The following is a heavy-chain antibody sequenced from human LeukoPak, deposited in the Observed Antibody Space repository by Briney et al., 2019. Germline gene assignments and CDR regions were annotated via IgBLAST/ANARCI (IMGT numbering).Heavy chain of an antibody. V-gene: IGHV4-4*07. CDR1: GGSISSYY. CDR2: IYTSGST. Sequence: PSETLSLTCTVSGGSISSYYWSWIWQPAGKGLEWIGRIYTSGSTNYNPSLKSRGTMSVDTSKNQFSLKLSSVTAADTAVYYCARNACSGGSCYSNFDYWGQGTLVTVSS. J-gene: IGHJ4*02. D-gene: IGHD2-15*01. CDR3: ARNACSGGSCYSNFDY.